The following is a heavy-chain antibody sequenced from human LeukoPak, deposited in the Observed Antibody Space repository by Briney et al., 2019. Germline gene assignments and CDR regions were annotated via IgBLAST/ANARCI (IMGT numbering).Heavy chain of an antibody. V-gene: IGHV3-74*01. CDR1: GFTFSSYS. D-gene: IGHD3-10*02. CDR2: INTDGSST. Sequence: PGGSLRLSCAASGFTFSSYSMNWVRQAPGKGLVWVSRINTDGSSTSYVDSVKGRFTISRDNAKNSLYLQMNSLRAEDTAVYYCAELGITMIGGVWGKGTTVTISS. CDR3: AELGITMIGGV. J-gene: IGHJ6*04.